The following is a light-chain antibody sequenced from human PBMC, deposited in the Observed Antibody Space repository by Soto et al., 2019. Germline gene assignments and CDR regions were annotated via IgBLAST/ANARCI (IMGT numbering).Light chain of an antibody. J-gene: IGKJ5*01. CDR2: DAS. CDR1: QSVSSY. V-gene: IGKV3-11*01. CDR3: QKRSIWPPIT. Sequence: EIVVTQSPATLSLSPGERATLSCKTSQSVSSYLAWYQQKPGQAPRLLIYDASNRATGIPARFSGSGSGTDFTLTISSLEPEDFAVYYCQKRSIWPPITFGQGTRLEIK.